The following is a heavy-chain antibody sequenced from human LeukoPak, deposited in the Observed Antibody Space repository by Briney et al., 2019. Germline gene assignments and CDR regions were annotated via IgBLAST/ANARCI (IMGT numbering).Heavy chain of an antibody. CDR2: ISASGGSA. D-gene: IGHD6-19*01. CDR3: AKQESGSIYTSGWYVY. J-gene: IGHJ4*02. V-gene: IGHV3-23*01. Sequence: GGSLRLSCVASGFTFSSYAMSWVRQAPGKGLEWVSAISASGGSAYYADSVKGRFTISRDSSKNALYLQMNSLRAEDTAVYYCAKQESGSIYTSGWYVYWGQGTLVTVSS. CDR1: GFTFSSYA.